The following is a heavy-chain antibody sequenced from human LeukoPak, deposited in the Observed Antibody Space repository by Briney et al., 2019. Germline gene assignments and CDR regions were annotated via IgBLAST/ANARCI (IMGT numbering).Heavy chain of an antibody. V-gene: IGHV4-39*01. J-gene: IGHJ4*02. Sequence: PSETLSLTCTVSGGSISSSSYYWGWIRQPPGKGLEWIGSIYYSGSTYYNPSLKSRVTISVDTSKNQFSLKLSSVTAADTAVYYCARADSSGYYNFDYWGQGTLVTVSS. CDR2: IYYSGST. CDR3: ARADSSGYYNFDY. CDR1: GGSISSSSYY. D-gene: IGHD3-22*01.